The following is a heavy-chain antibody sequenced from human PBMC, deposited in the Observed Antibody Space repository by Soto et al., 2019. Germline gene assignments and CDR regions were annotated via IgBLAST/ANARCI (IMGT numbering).Heavy chain of an antibody. CDR3: ARNSAVVPLDY. J-gene: IGHJ4*02. D-gene: IGHD2-15*01. CDR1: GFSLSTSGVG. CDR2: IYWDDDK. Sequence: QITLKESGPTLVKPTQTLTLTCTFSGFSLSTSGVGVGWIRQPPGKALEWLALIYWDDDKRYSPSLKSRLTITKDTAKNQVVLTMTNMDPVDTATYYCARNSAVVPLDYWGQGTLVTVSS. V-gene: IGHV2-5*02.